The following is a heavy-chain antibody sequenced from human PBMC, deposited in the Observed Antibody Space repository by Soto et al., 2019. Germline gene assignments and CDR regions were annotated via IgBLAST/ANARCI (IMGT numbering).Heavy chain of an antibody. J-gene: IGHJ6*02. CDR3: AREVEVTTQEYYYYGMDV. Sequence: QVQLQESGPGLVKPSQTLSLTCTVSGGSISSGGYYWSWIRQHPWKGREWIGYIYYSGSTYYNPXXKSRGTISVDXXKXQXXLKLSSVTAADTAVYYCAREVEVTTQEYYYYGMDVWGQGTTVTVSS. V-gene: IGHV4-31*03. CDR2: IYYSGST. D-gene: IGHD4-17*01. CDR1: GGSISSGGYY.